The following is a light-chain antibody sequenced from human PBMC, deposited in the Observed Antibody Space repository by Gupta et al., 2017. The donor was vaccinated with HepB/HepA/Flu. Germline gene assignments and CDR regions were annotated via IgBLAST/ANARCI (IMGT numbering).Light chain of an antibody. J-gene: IGKJ1*01. CDR3: QQDNNWPWT. CDR2: GAS. Sequence: EIVMTQSPATLSVSPGERVALFCRASQSVHINLAWIQQKPGQAPRVLFYGASTRATGVPARFIGSGSRTEFTLTITSLHSEDVAVYCCQQDNNWPWTFGQGTKVEIK. V-gene: IGKV3-15*01. CDR1: QSVHIN.